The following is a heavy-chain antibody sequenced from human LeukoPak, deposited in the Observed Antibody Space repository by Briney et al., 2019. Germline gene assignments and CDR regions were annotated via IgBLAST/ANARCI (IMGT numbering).Heavy chain of an antibody. CDR1: GLNFDDSA. CDR3: AKESGKFDY. J-gene: IGHJ4*02. Sequence: GGSLRLSCVASGLNFDDSAMHWVRQAPGKGLEWVSLISVDGGSTCSADSVKGRFSISRDNSKNSLYLQMNSLRSEDTAMYYCAKESGKFDYWGQGTLVAVSS. CDR2: ISVDGGST. V-gene: IGHV3-43*02.